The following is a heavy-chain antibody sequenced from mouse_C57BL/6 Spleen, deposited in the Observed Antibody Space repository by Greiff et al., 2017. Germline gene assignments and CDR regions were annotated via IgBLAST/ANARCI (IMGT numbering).Heavy chain of an antibody. CDR3: ARPSTGTAWFAY. CDR2: ISSGGSYT. Sequence: EVMLVESGGDLVKPGGSLKLSCAASGFTFSSYGMSWVRQTTDKRLEWVATISSGGSYTYYPDSVKGRFTISRDNAKNTLYLQMSSLKSEDTAMYYCARPSTGTAWFAYWGQGTLVTVSA. J-gene: IGHJ3*01. CDR1: GFTFSSYG. D-gene: IGHD4-1*02. V-gene: IGHV5-6*01.